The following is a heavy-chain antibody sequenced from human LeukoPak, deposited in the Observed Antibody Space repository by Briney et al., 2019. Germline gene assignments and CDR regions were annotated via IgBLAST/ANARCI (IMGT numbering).Heavy chain of an antibody. Sequence: GGSLRLSCAASGFTFSTYAMTWVRQAPGRGLEWVSVITDSGDSTFYADSVKGRFTISRDSSRNTLYLQLNSLRAEDTAVYYCAKSSSSWPYYFDYWGQGTVVTVSS. CDR2: ITDSGDST. V-gene: IGHV3-23*01. CDR3: AKSSSSWPYYFDY. CDR1: GFTFSTYA. D-gene: IGHD6-13*01. J-gene: IGHJ4*02.